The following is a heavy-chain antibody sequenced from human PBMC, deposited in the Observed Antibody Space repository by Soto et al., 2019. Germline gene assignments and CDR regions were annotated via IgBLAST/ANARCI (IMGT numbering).Heavy chain of an antibody. V-gene: IGHV1-2*02. CDR1: GYTFTGYY. Sequence: QVHLVQSGAEVKRPGASVKVSCKTSGYTFTGYYLHWVRQAPGQAPEWMGWMNPSNGGTKYGQKFQGRVTMTRDTSVSTAFLDLTRLTSDDTAVYYCVRGVWGSSVHWGQESRVTVSS. J-gene: IGHJ4*02. D-gene: IGHD6-6*01. CDR3: VRGVWGSSVH. CDR2: MNPSNGGT.